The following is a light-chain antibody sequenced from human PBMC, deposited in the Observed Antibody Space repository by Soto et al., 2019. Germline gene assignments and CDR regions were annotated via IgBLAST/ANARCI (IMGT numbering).Light chain of an antibody. CDR3: CSYAGSSTLV. CDR1: SNDVGSYNL. V-gene: IGLV2-23*01. CDR2: EGS. Sequence: QYALTQPASVSGSPGQSITISCTGTSNDVGSYNLVTWYQQHPGKAPKLMIYEGSKRPSGVSNRFSGSKSGNTASLTISGLQAEDEADYYCCSYAGSSTLVFGTGTKLTAL. J-gene: IGLJ1*01.